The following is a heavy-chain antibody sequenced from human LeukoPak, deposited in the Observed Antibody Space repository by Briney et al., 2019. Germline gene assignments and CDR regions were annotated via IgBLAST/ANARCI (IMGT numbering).Heavy chain of an antibody. J-gene: IGHJ3*02. CDR1: GFTFSSYG. D-gene: IGHD6-19*01. CDR3: AKDIKVKGWLDAFDI. CDR2: IRYDGGNK. Sequence: GGSLRLSCAASGFTFSSYGMHWVRQPPGKGLEWVASIRYDGGNKYYADSVKGRFTISRDNSKNTLYLQMNSLRAEDTAVYYCAKDIKVKGWLDAFDIWGQGTMVTVSS. V-gene: IGHV3-30*02.